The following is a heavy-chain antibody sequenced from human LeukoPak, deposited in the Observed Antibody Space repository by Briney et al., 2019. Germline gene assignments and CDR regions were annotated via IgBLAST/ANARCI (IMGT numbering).Heavy chain of an antibody. Sequence: SETLSLTCTVSGGSISSYYWSWIRQPPGKGLEWIGYVYNSGTTNYNPSLKSRVTVSVDMSKNQFSLKLSSVTAADTAVYYCARGSSNWNYDPNLDYWGQGTLVSVSS. CDR1: GGSISSYY. CDR2: VYNSGTT. D-gene: IGHD1-7*01. V-gene: IGHV4-59*01. J-gene: IGHJ4*02. CDR3: ARGSSNWNYDPNLDY.